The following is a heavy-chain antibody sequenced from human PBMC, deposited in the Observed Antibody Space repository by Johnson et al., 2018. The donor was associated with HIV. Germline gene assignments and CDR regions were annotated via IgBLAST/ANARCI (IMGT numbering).Heavy chain of an antibody. D-gene: IGHD3-22*01. Sequence: VQLVESGGGLVKPGGSLRLSCAASGFTFSNAWMNWVRQAPGKGLEWVGRIKSKTDGGTIDYAAPVKGRFTISGDDSKNTLFLQMNSLKIEDTATYYCTTAGSSGSAHAFDIWGQGTRVTVSS. CDR3: TTAGSSGSAHAFDI. V-gene: IGHV3-15*01. CDR1: GFTFSNAW. CDR2: IKSKTDGGTI. J-gene: IGHJ3*02.